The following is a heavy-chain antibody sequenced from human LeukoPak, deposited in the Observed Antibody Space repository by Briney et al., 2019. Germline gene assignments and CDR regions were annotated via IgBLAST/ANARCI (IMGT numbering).Heavy chain of an antibody. J-gene: IGHJ4*02. CDR2: IYYSGST. Sequence: SQTLSLTCTVSGGSISSGGYYWSWIRQHPGKGLEWIGYIYYSGSTYYNPSLKSRVTTSVDTSKNQFSLKLSSVTAADTAVYYCARCGSDRVFDYWGQGTLVTVSS. D-gene: IGHD1-14*01. V-gene: IGHV4-31*03. CDR3: ARCGSDRVFDY. CDR1: GGSISSGGYY.